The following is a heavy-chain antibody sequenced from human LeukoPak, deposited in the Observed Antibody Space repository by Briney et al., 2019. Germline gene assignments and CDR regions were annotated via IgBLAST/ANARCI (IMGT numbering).Heavy chain of an antibody. J-gene: IGHJ3*02. CDR3: ASSRIVGATDAFDI. CDR2: IYPGDSDT. Sequence: GESLKISCKASGYSFTSYWIAWVRQMPAKGLEWMGIIYPGDSDTSYSPSFQSQVTISADKSITTAYLQWSSLKASDTAMYYCASSRIVGATDAFDIWGQGTMVTVSS. CDR1: GYSFTSYW. D-gene: IGHD1-26*01. V-gene: IGHV5-51*01.